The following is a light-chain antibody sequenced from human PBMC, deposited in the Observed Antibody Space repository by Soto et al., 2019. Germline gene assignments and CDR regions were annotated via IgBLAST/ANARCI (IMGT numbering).Light chain of an antibody. V-gene: IGKV3-15*01. CDR2: AAS. Sequence: EVMMTQSPATLSLSPGERATLSCRASQSVSSNLAWYQQRRGQAPRLLIYAASSRAAGIPARFSGSGSGTEFTLTISSLQSEDFAVYYCQQYHSWPAFGRGTKVEIK. CDR1: QSVSSN. CDR3: QQYHSWPA. J-gene: IGKJ4*02.